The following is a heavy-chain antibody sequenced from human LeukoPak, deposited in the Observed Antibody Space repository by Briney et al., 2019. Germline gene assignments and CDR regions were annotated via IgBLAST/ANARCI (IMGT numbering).Heavy chain of an antibody. CDR3: ARGGAEWSDSSGYYAYYYGMDV. D-gene: IGHD3-22*01. Sequence: GGSLRLSCAASGFTFSSYWMHWVRQAPGKGLVWVSRINSEGSSTSYADSVKGRFTISRDNAKNTLYLQMNSLRAEDTAVYYCARGGAEWSDSSGYYAYYYGMDVWGQGTTVTVSS. CDR1: GFTFSSYW. V-gene: IGHV3-74*01. CDR2: INSEGSST. J-gene: IGHJ6*02.